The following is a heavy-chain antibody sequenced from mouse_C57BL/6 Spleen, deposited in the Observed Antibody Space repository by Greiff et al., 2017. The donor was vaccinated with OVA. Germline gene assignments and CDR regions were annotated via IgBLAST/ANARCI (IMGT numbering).Heavy chain of an antibody. CDR2: IYPGSGNT. Sequence: QVQLQQSGAELVRPGASVKLSCKASGYTFTDYYINWVKQRPGQGLEWIARIYPGSGNTYYNEKFKGKATLTAEKSSSTAYMQLSSLTSEDSAVYFCARWGSSGYEYWGQGTTLTVSS. V-gene: IGHV1-76*01. J-gene: IGHJ2*01. D-gene: IGHD3-2*02. CDR3: ARWGSSGYEY. CDR1: GYTFTDYY.